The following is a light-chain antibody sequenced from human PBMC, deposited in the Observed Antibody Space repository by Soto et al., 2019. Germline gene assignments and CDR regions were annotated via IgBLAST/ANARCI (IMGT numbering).Light chain of an antibody. J-gene: IGLJ2*01. CDR1: SSDVGGYNY. CDR2: EVS. CDR3: SSYTSSSTRV. Sequence: QSVLTQPASVSGSPGQSITISCTGTSSDVGGYNYVSWYQQHPGKAPKLIIYEVSNRPSGISNRFSGSKSGNTASLTISGLQAEDEVDYYCSSYTSSSTRVFGGGTKVTVL. V-gene: IGLV2-14*01.